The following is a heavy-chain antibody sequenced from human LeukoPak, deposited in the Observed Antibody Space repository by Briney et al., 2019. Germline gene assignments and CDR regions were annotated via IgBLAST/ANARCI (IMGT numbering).Heavy chain of an antibody. Sequence: SEALSLTCAVYGGSFSGYYWSWIRQPPGKGLEWIGEINHSGSTNYNPSLKSRVTISVDTSKNQFSLKLSSVTAADTAVYYCARTLSRGYTFGYYFDPWGRGTLVTVSS. CDR2: INHSGST. CDR3: ARTLSRGYTFGYYFDP. CDR1: GGSFSGYY. D-gene: IGHD5-18*01. J-gene: IGHJ5*02. V-gene: IGHV4-34*01.